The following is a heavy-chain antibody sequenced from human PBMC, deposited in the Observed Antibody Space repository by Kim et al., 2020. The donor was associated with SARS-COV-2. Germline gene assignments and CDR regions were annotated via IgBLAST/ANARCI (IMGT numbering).Heavy chain of an antibody. Sequence: ASVKVSCKASGYTFTGYFMHWVRQAPGQGLEWMGRINPNTGDTNCAQRFQGRVTMTGDTSITTAYMELSRLESDDTAVYYCARAFPVVHPGAIDYWGQGTLVTVSS. J-gene: IGHJ4*02. CDR3: ARAFPVVHPGAIDY. CDR2: INPNTGDT. V-gene: IGHV1-2*06. CDR1: GYTFTGYF. D-gene: IGHD2-15*01.